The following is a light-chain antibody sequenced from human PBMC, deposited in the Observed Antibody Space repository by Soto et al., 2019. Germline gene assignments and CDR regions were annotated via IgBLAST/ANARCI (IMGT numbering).Light chain of an antibody. CDR1: TIGSET. CDR2: YDS. Sequence: SSELTQPPSVSVAPGKTASIPCGGNTIGSETVHWYQQKPGQAPRLVIYYDSERPSGIPERFSGSKSRNTATLTISRVEAGDEADYYCQVWDSSSDHPVIFGGGTKLTVL. CDR3: QVWDSSSDHPVI. J-gene: IGLJ2*01. V-gene: IGLV3-21*04.